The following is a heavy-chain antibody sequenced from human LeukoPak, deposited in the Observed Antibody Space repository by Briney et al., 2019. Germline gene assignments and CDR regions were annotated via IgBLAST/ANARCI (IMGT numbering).Heavy chain of an antibody. D-gene: IGHD2/OR15-2a*01. J-gene: IGHJ4*02. Sequence: GASVKVSCKASGYTFTSYGISWVRQAPGQGLEWMGWISAYNGNTNYAQKLQGRVTMTTDTSTSTAYMELRSLRSDDTAVYYCASHPGGLSKNPPENWGQGTLVTVSS. CDR1: GYTFTSYG. V-gene: IGHV1-18*01. CDR3: ASHPGGLSKNPPEN. CDR2: ISAYNGNT.